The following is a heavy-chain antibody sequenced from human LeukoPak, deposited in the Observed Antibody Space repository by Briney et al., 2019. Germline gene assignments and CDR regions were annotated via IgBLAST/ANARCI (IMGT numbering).Heavy chain of an antibody. CDR2: IWYDGSNK. CDR3: ARGVYDSSGYYFNPYFDY. V-gene: IGHV3-33*01. CDR1: GFTFSSYG. J-gene: IGHJ4*02. Sequence: GRSLRLSCAASGFTFSSYGMHWARQAPGKGLEWVAVIWYDGSNKYYADSVKGRFTISRDNSKNTLYLQMNSLRAEDTAVYYCARGVYDSSGYYFNPYFDYWGQGTLVTVSS. D-gene: IGHD3-22*01.